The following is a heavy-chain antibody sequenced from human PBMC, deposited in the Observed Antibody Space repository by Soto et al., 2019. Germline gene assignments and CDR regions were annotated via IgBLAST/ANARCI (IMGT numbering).Heavy chain of an antibody. Sequence: TGGSLRLSCAASGFTFSSYEMNWVRQAPGKGLEWVSYISSSGSTIYYADSVKGRFTISRDNAKNSLYLQMNSLRAEDTAVYYCARDNYYDSSGPRAFDIWGQGTMVTVSS. CDR2: ISSSGSTI. V-gene: IGHV3-48*03. J-gene: IGHJ3*02. D-gene: IGHD3-22*01. CDR3: ARDNYYDSSGPRAFDI. CDR1: GFTFSSYE.